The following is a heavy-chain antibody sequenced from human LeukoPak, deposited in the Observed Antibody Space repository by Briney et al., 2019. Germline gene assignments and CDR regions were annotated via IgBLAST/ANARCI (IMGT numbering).Heavy chain of an antibody. CDR1: GYTFTDYY. CDR3: ARESTPADGYSSNNFDY. D-gene: IGHD6-13*01. Sequence: ASVKVSCKASGYTFTDYYMHWVRQAPGQGLEWMGWINPNSGGTNYAQKFQGRVTMTRDTSISTAYMELSRLRSDDTAVYYCARESTPADGYSSNNFDYWGQGTLVTVSS. CDR2: INPNSGGT. V-gene: IGHV1-2*02. J-gene: IGHJ4*02.